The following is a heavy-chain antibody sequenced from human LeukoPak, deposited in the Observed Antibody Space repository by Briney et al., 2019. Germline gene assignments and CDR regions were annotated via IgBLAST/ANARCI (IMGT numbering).Heavy chain of an antibody. D-gene: IGHD2-15*01. CDR1: GFTFSSYE. Sequence: GGSLRLSXAASGFTFSSYEMNWVRQAPGKGLEWVSYISSSGSTIYYADSVKGRFTISRDNAKNSLYLQMNSLRAEDTAVYYCARVDCSGGSCHAFDIWGQGTMVTVSS. V-gene: IGHV3-48*03. CDR2: ISSSGSTI. CDR3: ARVDCSGGSCHAFDI. J-gene: IGHJ3*02.